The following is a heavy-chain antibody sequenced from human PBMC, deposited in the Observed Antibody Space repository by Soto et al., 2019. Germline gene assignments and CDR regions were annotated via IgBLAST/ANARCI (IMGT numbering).Heavy chain of an antibody. D-gene: IGHD2-21*02. CDR2: INAGNGNT. J-gene: IGHJ4*02. V-gene: IGHV1-3*01. CDR1: GYTFNSYA. Sequence: ASVKVSCKASGYTFNSYAMHWMRQAPGQRLEWMGWINAGNGNTKYSQKFQGRVTITRDTSASTAYMELSSLRSEDTAVYYCARSIVVVTALDYWGQGTLVTVSS. CDR3: ARSIVVVTALDY.